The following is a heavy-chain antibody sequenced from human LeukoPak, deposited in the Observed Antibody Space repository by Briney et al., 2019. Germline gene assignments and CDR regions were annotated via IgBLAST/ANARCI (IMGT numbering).Heavy chain of an antibody. D-gene: IGHD3-22*01. CDR1: GGSISSYY. Sequence: PSETLSLTCTVAGGSISSYYWSWIRQPAGKGLEWIGRIYTSGSTNYNPSLKSRVTMSVDTSKNQFSLKLSSVTAADTAVYYCARERWNYYDSSGYYYFDYWGQGTLVTVSS. V-gene: IGHV4-4*07. CDR2: IYTSGST. J-gene: IGHJ4*02. CDR3: ARERWNYYDSSGYYYFDY.